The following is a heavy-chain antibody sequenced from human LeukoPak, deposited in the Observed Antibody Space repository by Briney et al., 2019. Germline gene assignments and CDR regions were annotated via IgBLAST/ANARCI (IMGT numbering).Heavy chain of an antibody. Sequence: ASVKVSCKASGYTFTGYYMHWVRQAPGQGLEWMGWINPNSGGTNYARKFQGRVTMTRDTSISTAYMELSRLRSDDTAVYYCARDSHRNYYDSSGYHIWGQGTMVTVSS. CDR3: ARDSHRNYYDSSGYHI. J-gene: IGHJ3*02. CDR1: GYTFTGYY. D-gene: IGHD3-22*01. V-gene: IGHV1-2*02. CDR2: INPNSGGT.